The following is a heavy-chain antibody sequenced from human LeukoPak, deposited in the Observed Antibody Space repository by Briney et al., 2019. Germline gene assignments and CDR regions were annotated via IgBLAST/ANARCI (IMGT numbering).Heavy chain of an antibody. CDR2: ISSSGSTI. CDR1: GFTFGSYE. Sequence: PGGSLRLSCAASGFTFGSYEMNWVRQAPGKGLEWVSYISSSGSTIYYADSVKGRFTISRDNAKNSLYLQMNSLRAEDTAVYYCARDRWGITGTTILFGYWGQGTLVTVSS. D-gene: IGHD1-20*01. V-gene: IGHV3-48*03. CDR3: ARDRWGITGTTILFGY. J-gene: IGHJ4*02.